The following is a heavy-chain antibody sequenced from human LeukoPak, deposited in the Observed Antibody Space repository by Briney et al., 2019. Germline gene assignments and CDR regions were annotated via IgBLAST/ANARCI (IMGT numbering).Heavy chain of an antibody. Sequence: GASVKVSCKASGYTFTNNAIHWVRQAPGQSLEWMGWINAESHKTKSAQKFQTRLSITTDTSASTVYMELSSLTSEDMAVCYCARGAAGSHYWFFDLWGRGTLLTVSS. CDR3: ARGAAGSHYWFFDL. D-gene: IGHD3-16*01. CDR1: GYTFTNNA. CDR2: INAESHKT. J-gene: IGHJ2*01. V-gene: IGHV1-3*01.